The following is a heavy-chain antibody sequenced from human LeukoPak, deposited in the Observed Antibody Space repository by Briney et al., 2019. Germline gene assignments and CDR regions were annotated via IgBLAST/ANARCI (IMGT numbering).Heavy chain of an antibody. CDR1: GFTFSNYG. D-gene: IGHD4-23*01. Sequence: GGSLRLSCAASGFTFSNYGMHWVRRAPGKGLERVAVIWYDGTNKYYADSVKGRFTISRDNSENTLFLQMNSLRVEDTAMYYCARDQGCGGNSLKVDYWGHGTLVTVSS. J-gene: IGHJ4*01. CDR2: IWYDGTNK. V-gene: IGHV3-33*01. CDR3: ARDQGCGGNSLKVDY.